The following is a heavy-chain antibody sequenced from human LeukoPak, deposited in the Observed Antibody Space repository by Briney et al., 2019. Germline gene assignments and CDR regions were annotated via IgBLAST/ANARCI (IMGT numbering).Heavy chain of an antibody. CDR3: ARGGSTGTNLKWVDP. Sequence: KPSETLSLTCTVSGGSISSYYWSWIRQPPGKGLEWIGCIYYSGSTNYNPSLKSRVTISVDTSKNQFSLKLSSVTAADTAVYYCARGGSTGTNLKWVDPWGQGTLVTVSS. CDR2: IYYSGST. D-gene: IGHD1-1*01. J-gene: IGHJ5*02. CDR1: GGSISSYY. V-gene: IGHV4-59*01.